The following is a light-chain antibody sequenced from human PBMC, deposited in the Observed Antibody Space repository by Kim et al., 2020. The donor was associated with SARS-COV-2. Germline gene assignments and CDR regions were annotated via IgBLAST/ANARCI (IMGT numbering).Light chain of an antibody. V-gene: IGLV2-14*03. CDR2: DCS. CDR3: SSYTSSSTLV. CDR1: SSDVVGYNY. J-gene: IGLJ2*01. Sequence: QSITISRTGTSSDVVGYNYVSGYQQHPGKAPKLIIYDCSNRPSGVSTRFSGSNSCNTASLTISGLQAEDEADYYCSSYTSSSTLVFGGGTQLTVL.